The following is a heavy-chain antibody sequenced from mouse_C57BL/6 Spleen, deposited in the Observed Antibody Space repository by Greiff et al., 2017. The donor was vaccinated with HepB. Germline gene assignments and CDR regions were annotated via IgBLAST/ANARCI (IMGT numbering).Heavy chain of an antibody. Sequence: QVQLQQSGAELVKPGASVKISCKASGYAFSSYWMNWVKQRPGKGLEWIGQIYPGDGDTNYNGKFKGKATLTADKSSSTAYMQLSSLTSEDSAVYFCARAQATESCFAYWGQGTLVTVSA. CDR2: IYPGDGDT. CDR3: ARAQATESCFAY. J-gene: IGHJ3*01. CDR1: GYAFSSYW. D-gene: IGHD3-2*02. V-gene: IGHV1-80*01.